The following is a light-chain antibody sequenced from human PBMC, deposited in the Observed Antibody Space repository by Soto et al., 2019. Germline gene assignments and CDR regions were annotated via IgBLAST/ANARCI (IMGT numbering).Light chain of an antibody. V-gene: IGLV1-40*01. J-gene: IGLJ2*01. CDR3: QSYDISLSVSVI. CDR2: GNS. Sequence: QPVLTQPPSVSGAPGQRVTISCTESSSNIGAGYDVQWYQQLPGAAPKLLIFGNSNRPSGVPDRFSGSRSGTSASLAITGLQAEDEADYFCQSYDISLSVSVIFGGGTKVTVL. CDR1: SSNIGAGYD.